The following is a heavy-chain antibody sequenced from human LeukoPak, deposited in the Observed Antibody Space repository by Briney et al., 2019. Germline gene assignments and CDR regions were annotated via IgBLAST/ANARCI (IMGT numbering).Heavy chain of an antibody. CDR3: ARGDRGFDY. CDR2: INQDGSEK. V-gene: IGHV3-7*01. J-gene: IGHJ4*02. Sequence: GGSLRPSCAASGFTFSASWMTWVRQAPGKGLEWVTNINQDGSEKYYVDSVKGRFTISRDNARNALYLQMNSLRTEDTAVYYCARGDRGFDYWGQGTLVTVSS. CDR1: GFTFSASW.